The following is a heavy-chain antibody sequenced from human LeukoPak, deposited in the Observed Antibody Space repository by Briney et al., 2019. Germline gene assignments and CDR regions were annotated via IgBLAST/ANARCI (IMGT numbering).Heavy chain of an antibody. D-gene: IGHD1-26*01. V-gene: IGHV1-2*02. CDR1: GYTFTGYY. Sequence: ASVKVSCKASGYTFTGYYMHWVRQAPGQGLEWMGWINPNSGGTNYAQKFQGRVTMTRDTSISTAYMELSRLRSDDTAVYYCARDRGGATTRYYYYYMDVWGKGTTVTISS. J-gene: IGHJ6*03. CDR2: INPNSGGT. CDR3: ARDRGGATTRYYYYYMDV.